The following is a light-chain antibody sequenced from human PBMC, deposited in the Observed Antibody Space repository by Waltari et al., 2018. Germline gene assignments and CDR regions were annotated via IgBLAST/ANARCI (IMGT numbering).Light chain of an antibody. J-gene: IGLJ3*02. V-gene: IGLV2-23*02. CDR3: CSFADSSASWV. CDR2: DVN. CDR1: SSVVGTYDL. Sequence: QSALTQPASVSGSPGQSIPISCPGTSSVVGTYDLVSWYQQHPGKAPKLMIHDVNKRPSGVSPRFSGSKSGNTASLTISGLQAEDEADYYCCSFADSSASWVFGGGTKLTVL.